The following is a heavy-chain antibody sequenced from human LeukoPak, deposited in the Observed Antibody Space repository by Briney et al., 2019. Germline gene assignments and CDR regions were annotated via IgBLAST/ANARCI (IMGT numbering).Heavy chain of an antibody. V-gene: IGHV4-4*07. CDR3: ARGLVGATGGLYFDY. D-gene: IGHD1-26*01. CDR1: GGSISSYY. J-gene: IGHJ4*02. Sequence: SETLSLTCTVSGGSISSYYWSWIRQPAGKGLEWIGRIYTSGSTNYNPSLKSRVTMSLDTSKNQFSLKLSSVTAADTAVYYCARGLVGATGGLYFDYWGQGTLVTVSS. CDR2: IYTSGST.